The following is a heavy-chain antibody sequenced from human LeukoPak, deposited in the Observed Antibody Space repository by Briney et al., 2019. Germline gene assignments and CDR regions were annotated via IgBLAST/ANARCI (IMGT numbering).Heavy chain of an antibody. J-gene: IGHJ4*02. V-gene: IGHV1-69*04. CDR2: IIPILGIT. CDR3: AGGLEGDSSDYSLFNFDY. Sequence: SVKVSCKASGGTXSSYAINWVRQAPGQGLEWMGRIIPILGITNSAQRFQGRVTITADKSTSTAYMDLSSLRSEDTAVYYCAGGLEGDSSDYSLFNFDYWGQGTLVTVSS. D-gene: IGHD3-22*01. CDR1: GGTXSSYA.